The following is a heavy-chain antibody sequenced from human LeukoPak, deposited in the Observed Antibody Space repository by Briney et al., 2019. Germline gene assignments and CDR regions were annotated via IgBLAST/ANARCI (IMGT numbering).Heavy chain of an antibody. V-gene: IGHV3-23*01. CDR3: AKDMIRVLFGRFDP. Sequence: GGSLRLSCAASGFTFSSYAMSWVRQAPGKGLEWVSAICGSGGSTYYADSVKGRFTISRDNSKNTLYLQMNSLRAEDTAVYYCAKDMIRVLFGRFDPWGQGTLVTVSS. D-gene: IGHD3-3*01. J-gene: IGHJ5*02. CDR2: ICGSGGST. CDR1: GFTFSSYA.